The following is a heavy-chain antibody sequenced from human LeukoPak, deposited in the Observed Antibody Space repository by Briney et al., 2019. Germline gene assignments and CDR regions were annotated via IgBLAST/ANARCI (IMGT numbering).Heavy chain of an antibody. D-gene: IGHD3-16*02. CDR2: INPNNGDT. CDR3: ARDFYDYVWGSYRYTLGFYYYMDV. V-gene: IGHV1-2*02. Sequence: ASVKVSCKASGYMFTGYYIHWVRQAPGQGLEWMGWINPNNGDTNYTQKFQGRVTMTRDTSISTAHMELSRLRSDDTSVYYCARDFYDYVWGSYRYTLGFYYYMDVWGKGTTVTVSS. CDR1: GYMFTGYY. J-gene: IGHJ6*03.